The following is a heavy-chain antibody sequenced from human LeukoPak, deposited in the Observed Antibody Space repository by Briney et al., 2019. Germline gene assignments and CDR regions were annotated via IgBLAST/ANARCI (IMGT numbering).Heavy chain of an antibody. CDR3: ARAGGKYSSSLLDY. V-gene: IGHV3-21*01. J-gene: IGHJ4*02. Sequence: PGGSLRLSCAASGFTFSSYSMNWVRQAPGKGLEWVSSISSSSSYIYYADSVKGRSTISRDNAKNSLYLQMNSLRAEDTAVYYCARAGGKYSSSLLDYWGQGTLVTVSS. CDR2: ISSSSSYI. CDR1: GFTFSSYS. D-gene: IGHD6-6*01.